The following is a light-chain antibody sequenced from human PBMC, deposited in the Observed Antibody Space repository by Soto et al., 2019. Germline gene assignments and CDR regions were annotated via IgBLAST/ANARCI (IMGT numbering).Light chain of an antibody. CDR3: QQYNSHSSYT. CDR2: KAS. J-gene: IGKJ2*01. Sequence: DIQMTQSPSTLSASVGDRVTITCRASQSINTWLAWYQQKPGKAPKLLIYKASSLGSGVPSRFSRSGSGTDFTLTISSRQPDDFAIYYCQQYNSHSSYTFGQGTKLEIK. V-gene: IGKV1-5*03. CDR1: QSINTW.